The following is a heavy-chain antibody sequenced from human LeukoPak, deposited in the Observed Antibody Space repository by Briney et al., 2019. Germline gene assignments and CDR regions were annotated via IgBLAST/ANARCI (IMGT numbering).Heavy chain of an antibody. Sequence: SETLSLTCTVSGYSISSGYYWGWIRQPPGKGLEWIGSIYHSGSTYYNPSLKSRVTISVDTSKNQFSLKLSSVTAADTAVYYCARRAITFGGVIARREAARFDYWGQGTLVTVSS. V-gene: IGHV4-38-2*02. CDR1: GYSISSGYY. CDR3: ARRAITFGGVIARREAARFDY. D-gene: IGHD3-16*02. CDR2: IYHSGST. J-gene: IGHJ4*02.